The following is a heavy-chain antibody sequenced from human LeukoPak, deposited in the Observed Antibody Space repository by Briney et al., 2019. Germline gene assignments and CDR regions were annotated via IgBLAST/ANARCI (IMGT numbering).Heavy chain of an antibody. CDR2: IIPIFGTA. J-gene: IGHJ3*02. V-gene: IGHV1-69*05. CDR3: ARGESSSPNAFDI. D-gene: IGHD6-13*01. CDR1: GGTFSSYA. Sequence: GASVKVSCKASGGTFSSYAISWVRQAPGQGLEWMGGIIPIFGTANYAQKFQGRVTITTDESTSTAYMELSSLRSEDTAVYYCARGESSSPNAFDIWGQGTMVTVSS.